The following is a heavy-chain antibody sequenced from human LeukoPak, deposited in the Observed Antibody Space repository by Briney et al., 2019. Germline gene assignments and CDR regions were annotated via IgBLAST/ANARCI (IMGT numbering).Heavy chain of an antibody. V-gene: IGHV3-74*01. D-gene: IGHD3-10*01. CDR3: ARGWFGSDS. J-gene: IGHJ3*02. CDR1: GFTFSGRS. CDR2: ISNEGTTT. Sequence: GESLRLSCAASGFTFSGRSMHWVRQAPGKGLVWISGISNEGTTTNYADSVKGRFAISRDNAKNTLYLQMKSLRAEDTAVYYCARGWFGSDSWDQGTMVTVSS.